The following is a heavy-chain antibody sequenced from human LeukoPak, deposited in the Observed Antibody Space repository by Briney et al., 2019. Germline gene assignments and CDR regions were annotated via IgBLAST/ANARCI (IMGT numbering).Heavy chain of an antibody. D-gene: IGHD3-22*01. J-gene: IGHJ4*02. Sequence: SQTLSLTCTVSGGSISSGSYYWSWIRQPAGKGLEWIGRIYTSGSTNYNPSLKSRVIISADTSKNQFSLQLSSVTAADTAVYYCAREPYYYESSGYSPYWGQGTLVTVSS. CDR1: GGSISSGSYY. CDR3: AREPYYYESSGYSPY. V-gene: IGHV4-61*02. CDR2: IYTSGST.